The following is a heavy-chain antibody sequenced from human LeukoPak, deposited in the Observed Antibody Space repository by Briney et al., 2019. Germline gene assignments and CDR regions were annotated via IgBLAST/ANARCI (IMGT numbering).Heavy chain of an antibody. V-gene: IGHV3-23*01. J-gene: IGHJ4*02. CDR2: ISGSGGST. CDR1: GFTFSSYA. Sequence: GGSQRLSCAASGFTFSSYAMSWVRQAPGNGLEWVSAISGSGGSTYYADSVKGRFTISRDNSKNTLYLQMNSLRAEDTAVYYCAKVFRRDIVATVNFDYWGQGTLVTVPS. D-gene: IGHD5-12*01. CDR3: AKVFRRDIVATVNFDY.